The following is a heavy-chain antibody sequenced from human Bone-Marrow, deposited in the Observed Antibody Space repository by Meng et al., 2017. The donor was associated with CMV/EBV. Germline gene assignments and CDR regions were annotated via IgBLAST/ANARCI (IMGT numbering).Heavy chain of an antibody. CDR2: ISGST. D-gene: IGHD4-11*01. J-gene: IGHJ4*02. Sequence: GESLKISCVASGFTFSNYAMTWVRQVPGKGLEWVSGISGSTYYADSVKGRFTISRDNAKNTLYLQMNSLRAEDMALYYCAKTPLPIRYSNYGGDYWGQGTLVTVSS. CDR3: AKTPLPIRYSNYGGDY. V-gene: IGHV3-23*01. CDR1: GFTFSNYA.